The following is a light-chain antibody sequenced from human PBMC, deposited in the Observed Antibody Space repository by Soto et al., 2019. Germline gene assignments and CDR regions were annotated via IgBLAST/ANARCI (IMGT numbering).Light chain of an antibody. V-gene: IGLV1-40*01. CDR2: ANT. CDR3: QSYDSRLSEYV. Sequence: QSVLTQPPSLSGAPGQRVTISCTGSSSNIGAGFDVHWYQQVPGTAPRLLINANTNRPSGVPDRFSGSKSGTSASLAITGLQAEDEADYFCQSYDSRLSEYVFGSGTKVTVL. J-gene: IGLJ1*01. CDR1: SSNIGAGFD.